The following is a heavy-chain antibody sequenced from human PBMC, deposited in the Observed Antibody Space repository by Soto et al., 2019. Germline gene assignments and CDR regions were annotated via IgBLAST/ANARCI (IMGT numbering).Heavy chain of an antibody. CDR2: IIPILDVA. CDR1: GGDFLSYT. V-gene: IGHV1-69*02. D-gene: IGHD3-10*01. J-gene: IGHJ6*02. Sequence: QLVQSGAEVKKPGSSVKVSCKASGGDFLSYTISWVRQAPGQGPEWMGTIIPILDVAKNAQKFQGRVAXTADKATSTVYMELRSLRSDETAVYYCAQMWFGELWHGMDVWGQGTTITVSS. CDR3: AQMWFGELWHGMDV.